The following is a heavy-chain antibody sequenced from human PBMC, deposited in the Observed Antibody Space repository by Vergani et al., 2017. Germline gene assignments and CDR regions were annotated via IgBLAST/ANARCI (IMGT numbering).Heavy chain of an antibody. CDR3: ASGGHGSENGGALQL. V-gene: IGHV5-51*01. Sequence: EKQLVQSGSETKKPGESLKISCQAFRYIFSNFWIGWVRQRPGRGLEWLGIIYPGDSEVKSNPTFRGQVIFSVDTSVNTAYLQWRSLQASDTATYFYASGGHGSENGGALQLWGQGTNITVSS. CDR1: RYIFSNFW. CDR2: IYPGDSEV. J-gene: IGHJ3*01. D-gene: IGHD3-10*01.